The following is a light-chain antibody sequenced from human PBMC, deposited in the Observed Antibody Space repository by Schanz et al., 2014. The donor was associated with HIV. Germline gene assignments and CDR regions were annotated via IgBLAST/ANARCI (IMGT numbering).Light chain of an antibody. CDR1: SGDVGRYDY. V-gene: IGLV2-14*03. CDR3: SSYTSSNTLGV. J-gene: IGLJ3*02. Sequence: QSALTQPASVSGSLGQSITISCTGTSGDVGRYDYVSWYQQHPGQAPKLLIYDVTYRPSGISNRFSGSKSGYTASLTISGLQADDEADYYCSSYTSSNTLGVFGGGTKVTVL. CDR2: DVT.